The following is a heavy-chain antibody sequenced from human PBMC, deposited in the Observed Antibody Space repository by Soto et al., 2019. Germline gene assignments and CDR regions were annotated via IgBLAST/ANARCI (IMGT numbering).Heavy chain of an antibody. Sequence: EVQLVESGGGLVQPGGSLRLSCAASGCTFSNYWMRWVRQAPGKGLEWVANINQDGSEKYCVDSVKGRCTISRYNARSLLYLQMNSLIPEDTDVYYCARDKAYGDSEDYCEQRTLVTVSS. V-gene: IGHV3-7*03. D-gene: IGHD4-17*01. CDR1: GCTFSNYW. J-gene: IGHJ4*02. CDR2: INQDGSEK. CDR3: ARDKAYGDSEDY.